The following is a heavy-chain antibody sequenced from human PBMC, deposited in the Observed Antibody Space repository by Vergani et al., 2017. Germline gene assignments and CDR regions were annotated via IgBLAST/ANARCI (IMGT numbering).Heavy chain of an antibody. J-gene: IGHJ2*01. CDR1: GGTFSSYA. CDR2: IIPILGIA. D-gene: IGHD5-24*01. CDR3: ARDKTEDGYNSRLSWYFDL. Sequence: QVQLVQSGAEVKKPGASVKVSCKASGGTFSSYAISWVRQAPGQGLEWMGRIIPILGIANYAQKFQGRVTITADKSTSTAYMELSSLRSEDTAVYYCARDKTEDGYNSRLSWYFDLWGRGTLVTVSS. V-gene: IGHV1-69*04.